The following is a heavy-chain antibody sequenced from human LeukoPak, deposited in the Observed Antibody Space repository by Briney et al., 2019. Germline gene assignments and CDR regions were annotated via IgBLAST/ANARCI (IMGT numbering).Heavy chain of an antibody. V-gene: IGHV4-39*07. J-gene: IGHJ6*03. CDR2: INHSGST. CDR1: GGSISNSRYY. Sequence: SETLSLACTVSGGSISNSRYYWGWIRQPPGKGLEWIGEINHSGSTNYNPSLKSRVTISVDTSKNQFSLKLSSVTAADTAVYYCARVNYDFWSGYSYYYYYYMDVWGKGTTVTVSS. CDR3: ARVNYDFWSGYSYYYYYYMDV. D-gene: IGHD3-3*01.